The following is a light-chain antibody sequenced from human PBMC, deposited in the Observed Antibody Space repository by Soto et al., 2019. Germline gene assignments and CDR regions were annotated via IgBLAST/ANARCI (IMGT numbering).Light chain of an antibody. CDR1: QGISTF. V-gene: IGKV1-9*01. J-gene: IGKJ5*01. CDR2: AAS. CDR3: EQLNSYPIT. Sequence: DIQLTQSPSFLSASVGDRVTITCRASQGISTFLAWYQLKPGKAPKLLIYAASTLQSGVPSRFSGSGSGTEFTLTISILQPEDFATYYCEQLNSYPITFGQGTRLEIK.